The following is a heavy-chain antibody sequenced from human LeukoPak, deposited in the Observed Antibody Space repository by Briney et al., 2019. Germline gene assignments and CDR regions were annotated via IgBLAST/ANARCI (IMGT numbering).Heavy chain of an antibody. D-gene: IGHD2-15*01. CDR1: GFTFSSYA. Sequence: GGSLRLSCAASGFTFSSYAMSWVRQAPGKGLEWVSAISGSGGSTYYADSVKGRFTISRDNSKNTLYLQMNSLRAEDTAVYYCARDSGYSERYYFDYWGQGTLVTVSS. CDR2: ISGSGGST. V-gene: IGHV3-23*01. CDR3: ARDSGYSERYYFDY. J-gene: IGHJ4*02.